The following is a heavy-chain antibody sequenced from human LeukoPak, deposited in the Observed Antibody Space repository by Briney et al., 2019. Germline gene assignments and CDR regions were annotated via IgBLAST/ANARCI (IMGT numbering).Heavy chain of an antibody. CDR3: TTLIVVVTDPLDY. D-gene: IGHD3-22*01. J-gene: IGHJ4*02. V-gene: IGHV3-15*01. Sequence: GGSLRLSCAASGFTFSNAWMNWVRQAPGKGLEWVGRIKSETDGGTTDYAAPVKGRFTISRDDSKNTLYLQMNSLKTEDTAVYYCTTLIVVVTDPLDYWGQGTLVTVSS. CDR2: IKSETDGGTT. CDR1: GFTFSNAW.